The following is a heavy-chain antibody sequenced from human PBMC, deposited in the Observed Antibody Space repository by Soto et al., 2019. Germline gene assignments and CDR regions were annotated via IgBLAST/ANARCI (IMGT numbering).Heavy chain of an antibody. CDR2: ISKSSDTI. J-gene: IGHJ4*02. Sequence: EVQLVESGGGLVQPGGSLRLTCAASGFSFSNYNMNWVRQAPGKGLEWVSYISKSSDTIYYADSVRGRFSISRDNGQNSLYLQMDSLRDEDTAVYYCARDAFDYDTTGYHCDYWGQGTLVTVSS. CDR3: ARDAFDYDTTGYHCDY. CDR1: GFSFSNYN. D-gene: IGHD3-22*01. V-gene: IGHV3-48*02.